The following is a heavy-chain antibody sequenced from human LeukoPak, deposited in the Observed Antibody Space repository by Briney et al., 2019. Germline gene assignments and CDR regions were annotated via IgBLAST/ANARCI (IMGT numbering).Heavy chain of an antibody. Sequence: SETLSLTCTVSGGSISSYYWSWIRQPPGKGLEWIGYIYYSGSTNYNPSLKSRVTISVDTSKNQFSLKLSSVTAEDTAVYYCARGDGYCSGGSCYGVYYGMDVWGQGTTVTVSS. D-gene: IGHD2-15*01. CDR3: ARGDGYCSGGSCYGVYYGMDV. J-gene: IGHJ6*02. CDR2: IYYSGST. CDR1: GGSISSYY. V-gene: IGHV4-59*01.